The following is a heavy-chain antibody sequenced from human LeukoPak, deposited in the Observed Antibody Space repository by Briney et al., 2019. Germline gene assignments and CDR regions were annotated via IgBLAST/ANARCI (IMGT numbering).Heavy chain of an antibody. D-gene: IGHD6-19*01. V-gene: IGHV3-23*01. Sequence: PGGSLRLSCAASGFTVSRNYISWVRQAPGKGLEWVSATSGSGGSTYYADSVKGRFTISRDNSKNTLYLQMNSLRAEDTAVYYCAKDFVTAVAGRGLFDYWGQGTLVTVSS. CDR3: AKDFVTAVAGRGLFDY. J-gene: IGHJ4*02. CDR2: TSGSGGST. CDR1: GFTVSRNY.